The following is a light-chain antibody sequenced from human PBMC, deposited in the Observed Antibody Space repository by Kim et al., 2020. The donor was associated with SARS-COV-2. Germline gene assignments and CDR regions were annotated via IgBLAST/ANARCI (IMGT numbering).Light chain of an antibody. J-gene: IGKJ1*01. Sequence: EIVMMQSPVTLSVSPGERATLSCRASQSVSSNLAWYQQKPGQAPRLLIYGASTRATGIPARFSGSGSGTEFTLTISSLQSEDFALYYCQQYNDWPPWTFGQGTKVEIK. V-gene: IGKV3-15*01. CDR3: QQYNDWPPWT. CDR2: GAS. CDR1: QSVSSN.